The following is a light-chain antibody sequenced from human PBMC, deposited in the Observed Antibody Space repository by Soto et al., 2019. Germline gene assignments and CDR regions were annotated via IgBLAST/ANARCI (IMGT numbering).Light chain of an antibody. CDR3: QQYDSSLWT. V-gene: IGKV3-20*01. CDR1: QTITSNY. J-gene: IGKJ1*01. Sequence: EIVLKQAPGTFFLSPGERATLSCMAGQTITSNYLAWYQQKPGQAPRLLIYAASNRATGIPDRFSGSGSGTEFTLTISGLEPEDFAVYYCQQYDSSLWTFGQGTKVDIK. CDR2: AAS.